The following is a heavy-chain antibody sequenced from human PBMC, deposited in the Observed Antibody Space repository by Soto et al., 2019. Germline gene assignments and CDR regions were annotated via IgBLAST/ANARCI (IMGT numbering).Heavy chain of an antibody. V-gene: IGHV1-18*01. D-gene: IGHD3-22*01. CDR3: ERGPTDYYDQSGDYALDY. J-gene: IGHJ4*02. Sequence: QVQLVQSGAEVKEPGASVKVSCKASGYTFITYGMSWVRQAPGRGLDWMGWISTYNGDTKYADRLQGRVTMTTDTTTGTAYMELRSLRSDDTAVYYCERGPTDYYDQSGDYALDYWGQGTLVTVSS. CDR1: GYTFITYG. CDR2: ISTYNGDT.